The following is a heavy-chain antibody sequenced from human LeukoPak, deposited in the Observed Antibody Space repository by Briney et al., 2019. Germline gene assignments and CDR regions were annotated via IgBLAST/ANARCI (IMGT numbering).Heavy chain of an antibody. Sequence: SETLSLTCTVSGGSISSYYWSWIRQPPGEGLEWIGYIYYSGSTNYNPSLKSRVTISVDTSKNQFSLKLSSVTAADTAVYYCARGSGRYGGFDYWGQGTLVTVSS. CDR2: IYYSGST. J-gene: IGHJ4*02. CDR1: GGSISSYY. D-gene: IGHD3-16*01. CDR3: ARGSGRYGGFDY. V-gene: IGHV4-59*01.